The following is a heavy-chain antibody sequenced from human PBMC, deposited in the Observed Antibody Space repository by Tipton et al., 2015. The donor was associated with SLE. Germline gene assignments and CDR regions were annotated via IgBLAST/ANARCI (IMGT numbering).Heavy chain of an antibody. CDR3: AKDIGETYYYDTSGWGAFDI. D-gene: IGHD3-22*01. CDR1: GFTFDDYA. Sequence: SLRLSCAASGFTFDDYAMHWVRQAPGKGLEWVSGIIWNSGSIGYADSVKGRFTISRDNAKNSLYLQMNSLRAEDTALYYCAKDIGETYYYDTSGWGAFDIWGQGTMVTVSS. J-gene: IGHJ3*02. CDR2: IIWNSGSI. V-gene: IGHV3-9*01.